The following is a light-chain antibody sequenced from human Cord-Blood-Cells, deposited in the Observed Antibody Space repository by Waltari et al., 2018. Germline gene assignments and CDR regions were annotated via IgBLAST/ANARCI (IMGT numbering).Light chain of an antibody. CDR1: SSAVGGYKY. CDR3: SSYTSSSTYV. V-gene: IGLV2-14*01. J-gene: IGLJ1*01. CDR2: DIS. Sequence: QSALTQPASVSGSPGQSSTISCTGTSSAVGGYKYVSWYQQHPGKAPKLMIYDISNRPDGVSNRFSGSKAGNTASLTISGLQAEDEADYYCSSYTSSSTYVFGTGTKVTVL.